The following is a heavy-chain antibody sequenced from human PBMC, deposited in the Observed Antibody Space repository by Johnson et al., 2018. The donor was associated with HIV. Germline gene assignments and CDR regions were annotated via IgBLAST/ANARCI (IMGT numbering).Heavy chain of an antibody. D-gene: IGHD3-16*02. Sequence: QVQLVESGGGVVQPGRSLRLSCAASGFTFSSYAMHWVRQAPGKGLEWVAVISYDGSNKYYADSVKGRFTISRDNSKNTLFLQMNSLRAGDTAVYYCARGDRYHAFDIWGQGTMVTVSS. CDR2: ISYDGSNK. J-gene: IGHJ3*02. V-gene: IGHV3-30-3*01. CDR1: GFTFSSYA. CDR3: ARGDRYHAFDI.